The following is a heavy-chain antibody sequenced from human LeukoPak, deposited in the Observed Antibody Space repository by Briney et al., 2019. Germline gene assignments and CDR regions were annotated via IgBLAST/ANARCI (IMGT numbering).Heavy chain of an antibody. J-gene: IGHJ5*02. CDR1: GYTFTGYY. D-gene: IGHD2-15*01. V-gene: IGHV1-2*02. Sequence: AASVKVSCKASGYTFTGYYMHWVRQAPGQGLEWMGWINPNSGGTNYAQKFQGRVTITRDTSISTAYMELSRLRSDDTAVYYCARTDIVVVVAPNWFDPWGQGTLVTVSS. CDR2: INPNSGGT. CDR3: ARTDIVVVVAPNWFDP.